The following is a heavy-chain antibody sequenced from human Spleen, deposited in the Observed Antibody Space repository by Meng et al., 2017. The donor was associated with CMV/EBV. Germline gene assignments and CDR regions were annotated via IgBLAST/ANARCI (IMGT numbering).Heavy chain of an antibody. CDR1: GGSISSYY. CDR2: INHSGST. CDR3: ARGRQQLGRYFDY. V-gene: IGHV4-34*01. Sequence: QGQLQQGGAGLLKPSETLSLTCAVYGGSISSYYWSWIRQPAGKGLEWIGEINHSGSTNYNPSLKSRVTISVDTSKNQFSLKLSSVTAADTAVYYCARGRQQLGRYFDYWGQGTLVTVSS. D-gene: IGHD6-13*01. J-gene: IGHJ4*02.